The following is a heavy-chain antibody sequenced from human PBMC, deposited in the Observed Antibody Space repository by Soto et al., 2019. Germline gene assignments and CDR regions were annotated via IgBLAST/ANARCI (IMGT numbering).Heavy chain of an antibody. V-gene: IGHV1-18*01. CDR1: GYTFPSSG. J-gene: IGHJ4*02. CDR2: ISAYNGNT. Sequence: ASVKVSCKASGYTFPSSGISWGRQAPVQGLEWMGWISAYNGNTSDAQKLQGRVTMTTDTSKSTPYLQMRSMRSEDTAMYYCARGGYCDICDSWGQGTLVTVPQ. D-gene: IGHD3-9*01. CDR3: ARGGYCDICDS.